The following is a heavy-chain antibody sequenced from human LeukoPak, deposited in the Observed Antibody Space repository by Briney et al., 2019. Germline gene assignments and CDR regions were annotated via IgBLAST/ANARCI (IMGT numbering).Heavy chain of an antibody. D-gene: IGHD6-6*01. CDR2: ISSSGSTI. Sequence: PGGSLRLSCAASGFTFSSYEMNWVRQAPGKGLEWVSYISSSGSTIYYADSVKGRFTISRDNAKNSLYLRMNSLRAEDTAVYYCASYAAMVWAAARPGAVFGSGYYFDYWGQGTLVTVSS. V-gene: IGHV3-48*03. CDR3: ASYAAMVWAAARPGAVFGSGYYFDY. CDR1: GFTFSSYE. J-gene: IGHJ4*02.